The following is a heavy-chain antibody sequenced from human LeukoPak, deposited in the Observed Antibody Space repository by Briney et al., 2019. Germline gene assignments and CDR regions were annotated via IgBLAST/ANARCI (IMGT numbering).Heavy chain of an antibody. D-gene: IGHD2-15*01. V-gene: IGHV4-59*08. CDR2: IYYGGST. J-gene: IGHJ6*02. CDR3: ARSGKGWLLLRRNYYGMDV. CDR1: GVSISSYY. Sequence: KSSETLSLTCTVSGVSISSYYWSWIRQPPGKGLEWVGYIYYGGSTNYYPYLESRGTISVDTSKNPFSLKLSSVTAADTAVYYCARSGKGWLLLRRNYYGMDVWGQGTTVTVSS.